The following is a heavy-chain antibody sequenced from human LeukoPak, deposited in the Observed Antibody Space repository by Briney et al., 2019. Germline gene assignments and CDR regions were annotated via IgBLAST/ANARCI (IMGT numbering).Heavy chain of an antibody. CDR1: GFTFSSYS. J-gene: IGHJ4*02. CDR3: AKDGGYIYAYSDY. D-gene: IGHD5-24*01. Sequence: GGSLRLSCAASGFTFSSYSMNWVRQAPGKGLEWVSSISSSSSYIYYADSVKGRFTISRDNAKNSLYLQMNSLRAEDTAVYYCAKDGGYIYAYSDYWGQGTLVTVSS. CDR2: ISSSSSYI. V-gene: IGHV3-21*01.